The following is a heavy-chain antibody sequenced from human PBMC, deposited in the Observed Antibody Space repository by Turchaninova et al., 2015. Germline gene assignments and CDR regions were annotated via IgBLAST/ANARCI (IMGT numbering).Heavy chain of an antibody. J-gene: IGHJ4*02. V-gene: IGHV4-39*07. CDR3: ARDWRRGSSSKDPIDY. Sequence: QLPLQESVPGLVRPLEPLSHPCPDPGGAISSSSYYWGWFRQPPGQGLEWIGSIYFSGSTYYNPALKSRVTISVDTSKNQFSLKLSSVTAADTAVYYCARDWRRGSSSKDPIDYWGQGTLVTVSS. D-gene: IGHD6-6*01. CDR2: IYFSGST. CDR1: GGAISSSSYY.